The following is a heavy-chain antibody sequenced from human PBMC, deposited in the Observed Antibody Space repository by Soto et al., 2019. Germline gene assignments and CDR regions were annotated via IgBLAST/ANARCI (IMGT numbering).Heavy chain of an antibody. CDR1: GGSFSGYY. CDR2: INDRGSI. V-gene: IGHV4-34*01. J-gene: IGHJ2*01. D-gene: IGHD3-9*01. CDR3: ARESHDILTGPPWVWYFDL. Sequence: QVQLQQWGAGPLRPLETLSLTCGVSGGSFSGYYWAWIRQSPGKGMEWIGEINDRGSINYNPPLKSRVSISVDTSKNHYSLNLRSVPAADTVVYYCARESHDILTGPPWVWYFDLWGRGTLVTVSS.